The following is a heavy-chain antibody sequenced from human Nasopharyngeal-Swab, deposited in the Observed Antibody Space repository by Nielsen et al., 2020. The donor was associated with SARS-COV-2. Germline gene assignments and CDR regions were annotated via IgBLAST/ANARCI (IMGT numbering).Heavy chain of an antibody. D-gene: IGHD6-13*01. J-gene: IGHJ4*02. CDR3: ARPRLPAGGHEAADY. CDR1: GFTFSDYY. CDR2: TSGSGNTK. V-gene: IGHV3-11*04. Sequence: GESLKISCAASGFTFSDYYMSWIRQALGKGLEWISFTSGSGNTKYYADSVKGRFTISRDNAKNSLYLQMNSLRADDTAVYYCARPRLPAGGHEAADYWGQGTLVTVSS.